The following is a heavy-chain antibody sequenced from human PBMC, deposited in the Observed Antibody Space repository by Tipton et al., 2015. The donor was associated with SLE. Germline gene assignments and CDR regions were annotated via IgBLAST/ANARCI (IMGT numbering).Heavy chain of an antibody. Sequence: SLRLSCAASGFTFSSYAMHWVRQAPGKGLEWVSVIYSGGSTYYADSVKGRFTISRDNSKNTLYLQMNSLRAEDTAVYYCAREAMTFDYWGQGALVTVSS. CDR3: AREAMTFDY. CDR1: GFTFSSYA. D-gene: IGHD2/OR15-2a*01. V-gene: IGHV3-66*02. CDR2: IYSGGST. J-gene: IGHJ4*02.